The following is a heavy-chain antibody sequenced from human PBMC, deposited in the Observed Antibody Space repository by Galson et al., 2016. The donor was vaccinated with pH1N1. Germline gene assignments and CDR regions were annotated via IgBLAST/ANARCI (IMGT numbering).Heavy chain of an antibody. D-gene: IGHD3-10*01. CDR1: GGTFSNSA. CDR2: ISPIFGSI. Sequence: SVKVSCKASGGTFSNSAISWVRQAPGQGLEWMGGISPIFGSINYAQRFQGRVTVSADIFTKKAYMELSCLTYEDTAIYYCATAGPLVREILYYSYAMDVWGQGTTVTVSS. V-gene: IGHV1-69*06. CDR3: ATAGPLVREILYYSYAMDV. J-gene: IGHJ6*02.